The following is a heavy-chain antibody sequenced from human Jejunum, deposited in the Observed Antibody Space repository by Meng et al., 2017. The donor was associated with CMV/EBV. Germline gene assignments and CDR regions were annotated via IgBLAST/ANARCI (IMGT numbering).Heavy chain of an antibody. V-gene: IGHV4-4*07. Sequence: QGQLQGSGPGLVKPSEPLSLTCTVSVGSIRNYYWGWIRQPAGKGLEYIGRIYSSGTTKYNPSLNSRVTMSVDTSKNQFSLKVRSVTAADTAVYLCARHEVVGTAIFAYWAQGTLVTVSS. CDR1: VGSIRNYY. D-gene: IGHD6-19*01. CDR3: ARHEVVGTAIFAY. CDR2: IYSSGTT. J-gene: IGHJ4*02.